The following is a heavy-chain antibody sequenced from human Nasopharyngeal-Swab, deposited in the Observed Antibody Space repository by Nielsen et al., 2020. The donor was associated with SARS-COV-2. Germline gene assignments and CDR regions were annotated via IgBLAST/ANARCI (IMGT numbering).Heavy chain of an antibody. J-gene: IGHJ4*02. CDR3: ARDRITMVRGVYLDY. Sequence: GGSLRLSCAASGFTFSSYAMHWVRQAPGKGLEWVAVISHDGSNKYYADSVKGRFTISRDNSKNTLYLQMNSLRAEDTAVYYCARDRITMVRGVYLDYWGQGTLVTVSS. CDR2: ISHDGSNK. V-gene: IGHV3-30-3*01. D-gene: IGHD3-10*01. CDR1: GFTFSSYA.